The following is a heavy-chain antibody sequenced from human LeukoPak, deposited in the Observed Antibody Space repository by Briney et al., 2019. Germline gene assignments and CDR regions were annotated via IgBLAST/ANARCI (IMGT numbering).Heavy chain of an antibody. V-gene: IGHV4-34*01. CDR1: GFTFSDYW. Sequence: GSLRLSCAASGFTFSDYWMGWIRQPPGKGLEWIGEINHSGSTYYNPSLKSRVTISVDTSKNQVSLRVNSVTAADTAVYYCARGHSSVVTAIPYYFDYWGRGTLVTVSS. CDR2: INHSGST. D-gene: IGHD2-21*02. CDR3: ARGHSSVVTAIPYYFDY. J-gene: IGHJ4*02.